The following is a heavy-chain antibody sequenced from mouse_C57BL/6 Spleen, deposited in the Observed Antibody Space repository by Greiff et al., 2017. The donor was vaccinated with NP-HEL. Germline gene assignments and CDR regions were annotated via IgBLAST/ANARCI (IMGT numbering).Heavy chain of an antibody. D-gene: IGHD1-1*02. J-gene: IGHJ4*01. Sequence: DVMLVESGGGLVKPGGSLKLSCAASGFTFSSYAMSWVRQTPEKRLEWVATISDGGSYTYYPDNVKGRFTISRDNAKNNLYLQMSHLKSEDTAMYYCARDGGTAPMDYWGQGTSVTVSS. CDR1: GFTFSSYA. CDR3: ARDGGTAPMDY. CDR2: ISDGGSYT. V-gene: IGHV5-4*01.